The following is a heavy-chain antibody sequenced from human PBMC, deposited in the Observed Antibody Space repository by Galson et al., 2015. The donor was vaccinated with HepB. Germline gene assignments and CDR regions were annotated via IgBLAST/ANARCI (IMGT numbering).Heavy chain of an antibody. CDR2: ISPSTIYT. J-gene: IGHJ4*02. CDR1: GFTFSDYY. D-gene: IGHD3/OR15-3a*01. Sequence: SLRLSCAASGFTFSDYYMSWIRQAPGKGLEWVSYISPSTIYTNYADSVRGRFTISRDNANNSLFLQMNSLRAEDTAVYYCARGLESDFWTGYYYQGAAFDYWGLGTLVTVS. V-gene: IGHV3-11*06. CDR3: ARGLESDFWTGYYYQGAAFDY.